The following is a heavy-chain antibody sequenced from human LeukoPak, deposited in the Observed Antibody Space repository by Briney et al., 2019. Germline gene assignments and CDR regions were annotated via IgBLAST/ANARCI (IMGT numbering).Heavy chain of an antibody. CDR2: FDPEDGET. V-gene: IGHV1-24*01. J-gene: IGHJ5*02. Sequence: ASVKVSCKVSGYTLTELSMHWVRQAPGKGLEWMGGFDPEDGETIYAQKFQGRVTMTEDTSTDTAYMELSSLRSEDTAVYYCAIITIFGVVSPGNNWFDPRGQGTLVTVSS. CDR3: AIITIFGVVSPGNNWFDP. CDR1: GYTLTELS. D-gene: IGHD3-3*01.